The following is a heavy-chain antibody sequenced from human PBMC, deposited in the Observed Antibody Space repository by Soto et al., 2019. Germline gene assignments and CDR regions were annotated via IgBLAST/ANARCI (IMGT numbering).Heavy chain of an antibody. J-gene: IGHJ6*02. CDR3: ARDLTVAYYYYGMDV. D-gene: IGHD3-9*01. CDR1: GFTFSSYG. CDR2: IWYGGSNK. V-gene: IGHV3-33*01. Sequence: GGSLRLSCAASGFTFSSYGMHWVRQAPGKGLEWVAVIWYGGSNKYYADSVKGRFTISRDNSKNTLYLQMNSLRAEDTAVYYCARDLTVAYYYYGMDVWGQGTTVTVSS.